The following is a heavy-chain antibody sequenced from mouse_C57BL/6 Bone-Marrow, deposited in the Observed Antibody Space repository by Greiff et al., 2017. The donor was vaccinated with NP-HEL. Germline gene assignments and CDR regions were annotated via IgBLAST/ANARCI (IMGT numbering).Heavy chain of an antibody. J-gene: IGHJ2*01. CDR2: ISDGGSYT. Sequence: DVMLVESGGGLVKPGGSLKLSCAASGFTFSSYAMSWVRQTPEKRLEWVATISDGGSYTYYPDNVKGRFTISRDNAKNNLYLQMSHLKSEDTAMCYCARTYPYYFDYWGQGTTLTVSS. V-gene: IGHV5-4*03. CDR3: ARTYPYYFDY. CDR1: GFTFSSYA.